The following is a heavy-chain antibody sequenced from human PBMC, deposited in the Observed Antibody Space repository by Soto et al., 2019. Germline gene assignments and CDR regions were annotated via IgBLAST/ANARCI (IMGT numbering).Heavy chain of an antibody. CDR1: GGTFSSYA. J-gene: IGHJ5*02. Sequence: QVQLVQSGAEVKQPGSSVKVSCKASGGTFSSYAISWVRQAPGQGLEWMGEIIPIFGTANYAQKFQGRVTLTADESTSTAYMELSSRRSEDTAVYYCARDRGPSSGYYPYWFDPWGQGTLVTVAS. CDR3: ARDRGPSSGYYPYWFDP. V-gene: IGHV1-69*12. CDR2: IIPIFGTA. D-gene: IGHD3-22*01.